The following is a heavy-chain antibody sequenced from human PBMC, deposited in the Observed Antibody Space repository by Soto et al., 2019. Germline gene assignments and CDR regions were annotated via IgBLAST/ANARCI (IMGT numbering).Heavy chain of an antibody. CDR2: ISGSGGST. Sequence: LRLSCAASGFTFSSYAMSWVRQAPGKGLEWVSAISGSGGSTYYADSVKGRFTISRDNSKNTLYLQMNSLRAEDTAVYYCAKTPMVRGVIREKWFDPWGQRTLVTVSS. V-gene: IGHV3-23*01. CDR1: GFTFSSYA. CDR3: AKTPMVRGVIREKWFDP. J-gene: IGHJ5*02. D-gene: IGHD3-10*01.